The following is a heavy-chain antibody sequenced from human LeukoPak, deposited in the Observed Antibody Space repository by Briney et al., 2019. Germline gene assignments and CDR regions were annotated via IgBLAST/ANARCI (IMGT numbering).Heavy chain of an antibody. CDR2: INVDQHDT. V-gene: IGHV3-23*01. J-gene: IGHJ4*02. D-gene: IGHD6-13*01. Sequence: GGSLRLSCVASGFNFNRYALSWVRQAPGKGLEWVSLINVDQHDTFYADSVKGRFIISRDNSKSTQFLQMNSLRVEDTAVYYCASGLYPGSWYSAFWGQGTLVTVSS. CDR1: GFNFNRYA. CDR3: ASGLYPGSWYSAF.